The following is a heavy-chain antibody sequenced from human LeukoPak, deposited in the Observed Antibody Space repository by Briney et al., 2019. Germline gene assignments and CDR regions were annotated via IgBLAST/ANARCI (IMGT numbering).Heavy chain of an antibody. Sequence: SETLSLTCAVSGSSMTSYYWTWIRQPPGKGLEWVGYMYFGERTNYNPSLKSRATISSLTSKKQFSLSLKSVTAADATVYYCARIPGDRPDDWGQGTLVTVS. V-gene: IGHV4-59*01. D-gene: IGHD7-27*01. J-gene: IGHJ4*02. CDR3: ARIPGDRPDD. CDR2: MYFGERT. CDR1: GSSMTSYY.